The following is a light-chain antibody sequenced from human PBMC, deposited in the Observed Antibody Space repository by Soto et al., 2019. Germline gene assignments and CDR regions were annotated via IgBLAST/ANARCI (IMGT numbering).Light chain of an antibody. J-gene: IGKJ4*01. Sequence: DVQLTHSPSFLSASVGDRVIITCRAGQGISNYLAWYQQKSGKAPNLLIYGASTLQSGVPSRFSGSGSGTEFTLTISSLQPEDFATYHCQQFNSYPLTFGGGTKVDIK. CDR3: QQFNSYPLT. CDR2: GAS. V-gene: IGKV1-9*01. CDR1: QGISNY.